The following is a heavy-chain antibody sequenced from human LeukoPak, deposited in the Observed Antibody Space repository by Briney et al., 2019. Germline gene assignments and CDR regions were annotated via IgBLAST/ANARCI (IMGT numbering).Heavy chain of an antibody. V-gene: IGHV3-30*04. CDR2: IANDGRDK. J-gene: IGHJ4*02. CDR3: ARDRSAPARYDFES. Sequence: GGSLRLSCAASGFTFSNYAMHWVRQAPGKRLEWVAVIANDGRDKHHADSVKGRFTISRDNSKNTLYVQMDSLRAEDTALYYCARDRSAPARYDFESWGQGTLVTVSS. D-gene: IGHD2-15*01. CDR1: GFTFSNYA.